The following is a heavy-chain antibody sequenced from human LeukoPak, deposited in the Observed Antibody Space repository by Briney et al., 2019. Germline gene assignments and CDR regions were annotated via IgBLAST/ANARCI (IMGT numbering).Heavy chain of an antibody. CDR3: ARDLVVVGGSDAFDI. CDR1: GGSISSGGNS. D-gene: IGHD3-22*01. V-gene: IGHV4-30-4*07. J-gene: IGHJ3*02. Sequence: SETLSLTCAVSGGSISSGGNSWSWIRQPPGKGLEWIGHIYYIGSTNYNPSLKSRVTISLDTSKNQFSLKLSSVTAADTAVYYSARDLVVVGGSDAFDIWGQGTMVTVSS. CDR2: IYYIGST.